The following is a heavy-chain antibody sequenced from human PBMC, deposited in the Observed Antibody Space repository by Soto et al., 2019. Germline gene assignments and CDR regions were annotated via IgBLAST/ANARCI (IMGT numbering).Heavy chain of an antibody. D-gene: IGHD5-18*01. CDR2: ISWHSGNI. Sequence: PGGSLRLSCAASGFTFDDYAMHWVRQAPGKGLEWVSVISWHSGNIAYADAVKGRFTISRDNAKNSLYLQMNSLRVDDTAVYYCVNEEAKAAMLPYFDHWGQVTMVTVYS. V-gene: IGHV3-9*01. CDR1: GFTFDDYA. J-gene: IGHJ4*02. CDR3: VNEEAKAAMLPYFDH.